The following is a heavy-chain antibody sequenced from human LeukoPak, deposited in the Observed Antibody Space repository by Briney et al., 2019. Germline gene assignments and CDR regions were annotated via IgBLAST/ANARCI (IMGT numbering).Heavy chain of an antibody. V-gene: IGHV3-9*01. D-gene: IGHD1-26*01. J-gene: IGHJ6*02. CDR2: ISWNSGSI. Sequence: GGSLRLSCAASGFTFDDYAMHWVRRAPGKGLEWVSGISWNSGSIGYADSVKGRFTISRDNAKNSLYLQMNSLRAEDTALYYCAKDRSGSDYYYGMDVWGQETTVTVSS. CDR3: AKDRSGSDYYYGMDV. CDR1: GFTFDDYA.